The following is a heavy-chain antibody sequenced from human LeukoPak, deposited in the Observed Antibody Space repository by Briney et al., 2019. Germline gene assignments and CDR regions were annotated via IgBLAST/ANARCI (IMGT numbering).Heavy chain of an antibody. CDR3: ASHAYDILTGYYSPFDY. CDR1: GGSISSSSYY. J-gene: IGHJ4*02. V-gene: IGHV4-61*05. CDR2: IYYSGST. D-gene: IGHD3-9*01. Sequence: SETLSLTCTVSGGSISSSSYYWSWIRQPPGKGLEWIGYIYYSGSTNYNPSLKSRVTISVDTSKNQFSLKLSSVTAADTAVYYCASHAYDILTGYYSPFDYWGQGTLVTVSS.